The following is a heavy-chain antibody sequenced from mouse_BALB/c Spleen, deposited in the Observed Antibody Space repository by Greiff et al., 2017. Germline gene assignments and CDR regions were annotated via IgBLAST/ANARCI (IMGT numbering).Heavy chain of an antibody. D-gene: IGHD2-3*01. J-gene: IGHJ2*01. CDR2: ISSGGSYT. CDR3: ARDGYYVLDY. CDR1: GFTFSSYG. Sequence: EVKLVESGGDLVKPGGSLKLSCAASGFTFSSYGMSWVRQTPDKRLEWVATISSGGSYTYYPDSVKGRFTISRDNAKNTLYLQMSSLKSEDTAMYYCARDGYYVLDYWGQGTTLTVSS. V-gene: IGHV5-6*01.